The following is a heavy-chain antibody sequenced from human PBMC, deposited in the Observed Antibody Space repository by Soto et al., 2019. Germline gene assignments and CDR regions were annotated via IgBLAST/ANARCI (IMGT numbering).Heavy chain of an antibody. CDR2: IWYDGSNK. D-gene: IGHD3-22*01. Sequence: QVQLVESGGGVVQPGRSLRLSCAASGFTFSSYGMHWVRQAPGKGLEWVAVIWYDGSNKYYADSVKGRFTISRDNSKNTLYLQMNSLSAEDTAVYYCARGGRDYDISGMAVWGQGTTVTVSS. J-gene: IGHJ6*02. CDR3: ARGGRDYDISGMAV. V-gene: IGHV3-33*01. CDR1: GFTFSSYG.